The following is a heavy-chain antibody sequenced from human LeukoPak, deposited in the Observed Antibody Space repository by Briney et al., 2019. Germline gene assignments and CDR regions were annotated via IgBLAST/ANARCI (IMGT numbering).Heavy chain of an antibody. Sequence: PSETLSLTCTVSGGSISSYYWSWVRQPPGKGLEWIGFVYYTGSTNYSPSLKSRVTISVDTSKNQFSLTLRSVAAADTAVYYCARISSSNWDNERGAFDVWGQGTMVTVSS. CDR2: VYYTGST. J-gene: IGHJ3*01. CDR1: GGSISSYY. CDR3: ARISSSNWDNERGAFDV. D-gene: IGHD6-13*01. V-gene: IGHV4-59*01.